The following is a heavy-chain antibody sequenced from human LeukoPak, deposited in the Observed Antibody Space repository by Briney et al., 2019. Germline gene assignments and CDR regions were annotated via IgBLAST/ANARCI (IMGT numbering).Heavy chain of an antibody. CDR2: ISVSGDST. D-gene: IGHD3-3*01. V-gene: IGHV3-23*01. Sequence: GGSLRLSCAASGFTFSSYAMSWVRQAPGKGLEWVSGISVSGDSTYYADSVKGRFTISRDNSKNTLYLQMNSLRAEDTAVYYCAKQDKSGYFGTFDIWGQGTMVTVSS. CDR3: AKQDKSGYFGTFDI. CDR1: GFTFSSYA. J-gene: IGHJ3*02.